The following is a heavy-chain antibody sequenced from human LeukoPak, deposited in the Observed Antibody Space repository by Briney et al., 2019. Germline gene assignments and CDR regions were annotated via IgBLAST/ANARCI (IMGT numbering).Heavy chain of an antibody. CDR2: ISGSGGST. V-gene: IGHV3-23*01. J-gene: IGHJ4*02. Sequence: PGGSLRLSCAASGFTFSSYAMSWVRQAPGKGLEWVSAISGSGGSTYYADSVKGRFTISRDSSKNTLYLQMNSLGAEDTAVYYCANTVAGGSSFDYWGQGTLVTVSS. CDR1: GFTFSSYA. CDR3: ANTVAGGSSFDY. D-gene: IGHD6-19*01.